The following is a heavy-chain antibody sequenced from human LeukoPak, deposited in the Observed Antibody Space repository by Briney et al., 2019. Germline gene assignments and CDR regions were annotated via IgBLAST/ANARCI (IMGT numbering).Heavy chain of an antibody. V-gene: IGHV1-2*02. Sequence: ASVKVSCKASGYTFTGYYIHWVRQAPGQGLEWMGWINPNSGDTNYALKFQGRVTMTRDLSISTAYVELTRLRSDDTAVFSCARGYYDILTGYPPLYYFDYWGQGSLVTVSS. CDR2: INPNSGDT. D-gene: IGHD3-9*01. CDR1: GYTFTGYY. J-gene: IGHJ4*02. CDR3: ARGYYDILTGYPPLYYFDY.